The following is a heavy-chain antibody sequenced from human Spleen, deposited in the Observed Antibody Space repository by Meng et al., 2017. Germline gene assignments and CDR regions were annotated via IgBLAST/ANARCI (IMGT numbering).Heavy chain of an antibody. CDR1: GYSFTGYY. V-gene: IGHV1-2*06. CDR3: ATRGNPYLNC. Sequence: ASVKVSCKASGYSFTGYYMHWVRRAPGQGLEWMGRIDPKTGDTHYALKFQGRVTMTGDTSISTAYMELSGLRSDDTAVYYCATRGNPYLNCWGQGTLVTVSS. J-gene: IGHJ4*02. CDR2: IDPKTGDT.